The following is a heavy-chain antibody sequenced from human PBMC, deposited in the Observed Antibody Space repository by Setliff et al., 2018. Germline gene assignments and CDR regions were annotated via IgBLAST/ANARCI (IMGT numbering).Heavy chain of an antibody. CDR2: IYYSGST. D-gene: IGHD3-10*01. V-gene: IGHV4-39*01. J-gene: IGHJ6*03. Sequence: SETLSLTCRVSGGSISSGNYYWGLTRQPPGKGLEWVATIYYSGSTCSNPSLKSRLIISVDAPDNQFSVKLSSVTAADTAVYYCARHKSNGSGSYPSLYMDVWGKGIMVTVSS. CDR3: ARHKSNGSGSYPSLYMDV. CDR1: GGSISSGNYY.